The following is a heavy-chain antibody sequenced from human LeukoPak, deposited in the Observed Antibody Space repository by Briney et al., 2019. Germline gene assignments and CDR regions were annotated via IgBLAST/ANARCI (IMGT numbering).Heavy chain of an antibody. D-gene: IGHD3-16*02. J-gene: IGHJ5*02. CDR1: GFTFSRNS. Sequence: PGGSLRLSCAASGFTFSRNSMNWVRQAPGTGLEWVSSISSSSIYIYYADSVKGRFTLSRDNAKNSLYLQMNSLRAEDTAVYYCARDYFTFGGVIVASWGQGTLVTVSS. CDR2: ISSSSIYI. V-gene: IGHV3-21*01. CDR3: ARDYFTFGGVIVAS.